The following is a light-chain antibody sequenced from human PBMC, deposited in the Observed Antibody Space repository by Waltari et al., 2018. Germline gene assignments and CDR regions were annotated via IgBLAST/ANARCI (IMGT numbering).Light chain of an antibody. Sequence: QSALTQPASVSGSPGQSITISCSGTSSDVGGYNYVSWYQLHPGKAPKLLIYDVTKRPSGVSNRFSGSKSGNTASLTISGLQAEDEADYYCSSYTSSSTLGVFGGGTKLTVL. CDR3: SSYTSSSTLGV. J-gene: IGLJ2*01. V-gene: IGLV2-14*01. CDR1: SSDVGGYNY. CDR2: DVT.